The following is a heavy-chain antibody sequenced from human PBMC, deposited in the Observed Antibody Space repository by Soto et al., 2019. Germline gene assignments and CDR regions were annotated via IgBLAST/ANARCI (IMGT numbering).Heavy chain of an antibody. CDR3: ARDPASSGQKLDY. D-gene: IGHD6-19*01. CDR2: IYHSGST. J-gene: IGHJ4*02. Sequence: PSETLSLTCAVSGGSISSSNWWSWVRQPPGKGLEWIGEIYHSGSTNYNPSLKSRVTISVDKSKNQFSLKLSSVTAADTAVYYCARDPASSGQKLDYWGQGTLVTVSS. V-gene: IGHV4-4*02. CDR1: GGSISSSNW.